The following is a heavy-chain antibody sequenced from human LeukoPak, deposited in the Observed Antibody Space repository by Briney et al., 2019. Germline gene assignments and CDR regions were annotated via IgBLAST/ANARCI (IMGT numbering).Heavy chain of an antibody. Sequence: SETLSLTCALSGGSITDYFYNWVRQPPGKGLEWIGEINHSGSSTYNPSLKSRVTISVDTSRDQFSLKLSSVTAADTAVYYCARGRNNYGGNSEIEYWGQGTLVTVSS. V-gene: IGHV4-34*01. CDR1: GGSITDYF. CDR2: INHSGSS. J-gene: IGHJ4*02. CDR3: ARGRNNYGGNSEIEY. D-gene: IGHD4-23*01.